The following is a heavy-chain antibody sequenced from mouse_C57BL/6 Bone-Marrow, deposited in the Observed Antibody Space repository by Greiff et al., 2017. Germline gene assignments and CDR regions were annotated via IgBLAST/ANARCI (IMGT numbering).Heavy chain of an antibody. CDR3: ARFTTVVAFDY. Sequence: VKLQQPGAELVKPGASVKLSCKASGYTFTSYWMHWVKQRPGQGLEWIGMIHPNSGSTNYNEKFKSKATLTVDKSSSTAYMQLSSLTSEDSAVYYCARFTTVVAFDYWDRGTALTVSS. D-gene: IGHD1-1*01. CDR1: GYTFTSYW. V-gene: IGHV1-64*01. CDR2: IHPNSGST. J-gene: IGHJ2*01.